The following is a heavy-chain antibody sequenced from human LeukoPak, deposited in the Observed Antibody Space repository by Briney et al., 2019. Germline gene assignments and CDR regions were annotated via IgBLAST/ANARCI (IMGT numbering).Heavy chain of an antibody. Sequence: QSSETLSLTRTVSGGSISGYYWTWTRQPPGKGLEWIGQIHYSGKADYNPSLRSRITISVDTSKNQMFLKLSSLTAADTAVYYCARFGVDYDMGVWGQGTTVTVSS. V-gene: IGHV4-59*01. CDR3: ARFGVDYDMGV. CDR1: GGSISGYY. CDR2: IHYSGKA. D-gene: IGHD3-16*01. J-gene: IGHJ6*02.